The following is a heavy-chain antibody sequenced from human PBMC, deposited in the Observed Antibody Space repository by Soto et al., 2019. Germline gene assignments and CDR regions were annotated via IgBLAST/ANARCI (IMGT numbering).Heavy chain of an antibody. CDR3: ARGRGTIFGVVGRRWFDP. CDR1: GGSFSGYY. D-gene: IGHD3-3*01. CDR2: INHSGST. V-gene: IGHV4-34*01. Sequence: SETLSLTCAVYGGSFSGYYWSWIRQPPGKGLEWIGEINHSGSTNYNPSLKSRVTISVDTSKNQFSLKLSSVTAADTAVYYCARGRGTIFGVVGRRWFDPWGQGTLVTVSS. J-gene: IGHJ5*02.